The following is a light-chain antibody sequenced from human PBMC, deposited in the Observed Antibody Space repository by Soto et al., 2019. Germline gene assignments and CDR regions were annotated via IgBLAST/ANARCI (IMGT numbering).Light chain of an antibody. J-gene: IGKJ4*01. CDR3: QQLNSYPLPLT. V-gene: IGKV1-9*01. CDR2: AAF. CDR1: QGISSY. Sequence: DIQLTQSPSFLSASVGDRVTITCRASQGISSYLAWYQQKPGKAPKLLIYAAFTLQSGVPLRFSGSGSGTEFTLTISSLQPEDFATYFWQQLNSYPLPLTFGGGTNLEIK.